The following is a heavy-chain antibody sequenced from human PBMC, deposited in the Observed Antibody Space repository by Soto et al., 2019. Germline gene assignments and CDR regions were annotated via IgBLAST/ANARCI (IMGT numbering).Heavy chain of an antibody. Sequence: GGSLRLSCAASGFTFSSYWMHWVRQAPGKGLVWVSRINSDGSSTSYADSVKDRFTISRDNAKNTLYLQMNSLRAEDTAVYYCARGGFWSGYYLDYWGQGTLVTVSS. CDR1: GFTFSSYW. CDR2: INSDGSST. D-gene: IGHD3-3*01. J-gene: IGHJ4*02. CDR3: ARGGFWSGYYLDY. V-gene: IGHV3-74*01.